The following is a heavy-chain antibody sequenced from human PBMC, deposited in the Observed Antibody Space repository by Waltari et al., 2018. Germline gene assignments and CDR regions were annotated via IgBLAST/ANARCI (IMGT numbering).Heavy chain of an antibody. V-gene: IGHV3-23*01. CDR1: GGSISSSSYY. CDR3: ARRSSLDY. CDR2: ISNSGGTT. Sequence: LQLQESGPGLVKPSETLSLTCTVSGGSISSSSYYWGWIRQPPGKGLEWVSAISNSGGTTYYSDSVKGRFTISRDNSKNTLYLQMNSLRADDTGTYYCARRSSLDYCGQGTVVTVSS. J-gene: IGHJ4*02.